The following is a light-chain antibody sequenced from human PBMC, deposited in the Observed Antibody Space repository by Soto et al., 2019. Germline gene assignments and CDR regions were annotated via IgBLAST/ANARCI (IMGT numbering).Light chain of an antibody. Sequence: QSVLTQPASVSGSPGQSITISCTGTSSDVGGYNRVSWSQQHPGKAPKLMIYEVNKRPSGVSHRFSGSKSGNTASLTISGLQPEDEADYYCSSFTGSSTWVFGGGTKLTVL. CDR1: SSDVGGYNR. V-gene: IGLV2-14*01. CDR2: EVN. CDR3: SSFTGSSTWV. J-gene: IGLJ3*02.